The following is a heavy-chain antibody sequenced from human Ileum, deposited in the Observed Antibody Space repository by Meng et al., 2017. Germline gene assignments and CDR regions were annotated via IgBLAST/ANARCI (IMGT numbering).Heavy chain of an antibody. J-gene: IGHJ3*02. V-gene: IGHV3-7*01. CDR3: GRQGSWAFDI. Sequence: GESLKISCAASGFSISDFWMSWVRQTPEKGLEWMANIRGDGSVKQYVDSVMRRFIISRDNANNSVHLQLNSLRVDDTAVYYCGRQGSWAFDIWGQGTKVTVSS. CDR1: GFSISDFW. D-gene: IGHD6-6*01. CDR2: IRGDGSVK.